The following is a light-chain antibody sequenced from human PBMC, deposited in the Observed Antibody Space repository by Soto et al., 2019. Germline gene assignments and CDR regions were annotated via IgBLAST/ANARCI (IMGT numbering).Light chain of an antibody. Sequence: DIQMTWSPSSLFASVGDRVTITCRASQSISSYLNWYQQKPGKAPKLLIYAASSLQSGVPSRFSGSGSGTDFTLTISSLQPEDFATYYCQQSYSTPPVTFGQGTKVEIK. CDR2: AAS. V-gene: IGKV1-39*01. CDR1: QSISSY. J-gene: IGKJ1*01. CDR3: QQSYSTPPVT.